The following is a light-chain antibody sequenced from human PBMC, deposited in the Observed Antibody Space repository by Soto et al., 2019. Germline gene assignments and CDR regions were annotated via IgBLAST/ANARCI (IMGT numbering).Light chain of an antibody. J-gene: IGKJ1*01. Sequence: DIQMTQSPSSLSASVGDRVTITCRASQGISTYLNWYHQKPGKAPKLLIYAASSLQSGVPSRFSGSGSETDFTLTISSLQPEDFATYSCQQSYSTTWTFGQGNKVDIK. V-gene: IGKV1-39*01. CDR3: QQSYSTTWT. CDR1: QGISTY. CDR2: AAS.